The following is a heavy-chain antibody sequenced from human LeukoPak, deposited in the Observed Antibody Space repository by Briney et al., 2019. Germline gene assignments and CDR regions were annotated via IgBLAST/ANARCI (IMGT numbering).Heavy chain of an antibody. V-gene: IGHV3-11*05. D-gene: IGHD5-12*01. CDR2: ISSRSSYT. CDR3: ARVSIGGYSGYDWDTGNNWFDP. CDR1: GFTFSDYY. J-gene: IGHJ5*02. Sequence: PGGSLRLSCAASGFTFSDYYMSWIRQAPGKGLEWVSYISSRSSYTNYADSVKGRFTISRDNAKNSLYLQMNSLRAEDTAVYYCARVSIGGYSGYDWDTGNNWFDPWGQGTLVTVSS.